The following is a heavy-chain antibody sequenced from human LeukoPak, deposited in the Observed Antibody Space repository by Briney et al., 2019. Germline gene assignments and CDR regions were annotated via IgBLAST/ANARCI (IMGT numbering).Heavy chain of an antibody. D-gene: IGHD1-26*01. CDR1: GFTFSCYE. CDR3: ARMAGRGYYDY. J-gene: IGHJ4*02. Sequence: GGSLRLSCAASGFTFSCYEMNWVRQAPGKGVEWVSYNSSSGNNIFYADSVKGRFTISRDNAKNSLYLQMHRLRAEDTAVYYCARMAGRGYYDYWGQGTLVTVSS. CDR2: NSSSGNNI. V-gene: IGHV3-48*03.